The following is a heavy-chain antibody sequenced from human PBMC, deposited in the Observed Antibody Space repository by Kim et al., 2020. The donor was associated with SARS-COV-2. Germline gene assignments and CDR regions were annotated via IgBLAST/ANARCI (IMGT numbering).Heavy chain of an antibody. V-gene: IGHV4-34*01. J-gene: IGHJ4*02. Sequence: SETLSLTCAVYGGSFSGYYWSWIRQPPGKGLEWIGEINHSGSTNYNPSLKSRVTISVDTSKNQFSLKLSSVTAADTAVYYCARESGRNYDRRGYFDYWGQETLVTVSS. CDR3: ARESGRNYDRRGYFDY. CDR2: INHSGST. D-gene: IGHD3-3*01. CDR1: GGSFSGYY.